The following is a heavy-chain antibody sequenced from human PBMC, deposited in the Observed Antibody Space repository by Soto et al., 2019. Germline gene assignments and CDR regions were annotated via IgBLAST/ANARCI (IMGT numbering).Heavy chain of an antibody. J-gene: IGHJ3*02. Sequence: QVHLVQSGAEVKKPGASVKVSCKASGYTFTNYAMHWVRQAPGQRLEWMGWINAGNGNTKYSQKFQDRVTITRDTSASTAYMELSSLRSEDTAVYCCAKGGPLDAFDIWGQGTMVTVSS. CDR1: GYTFTNYA. CDR2: INAGNGNT. CDR3: AKGGPLDAFDI. V-gene: IGHV1-3*01.